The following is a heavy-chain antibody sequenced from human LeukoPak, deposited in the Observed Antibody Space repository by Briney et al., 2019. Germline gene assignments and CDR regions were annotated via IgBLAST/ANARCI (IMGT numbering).Heavy chain of an antibody. CDR2: INHSGST. V-gene: IGHV4-34*01. D-gene: IGHD3-10*01. CDR1: GGSFSGYY. J-gene: IGHJ6*03. Sequence: SETLSLTCAVYGGSFSGYYWSWIRQPPGKGLEWIGEINHSGSTNYNPSLKSRVTISVDTSKNQFSLKLSSVTAADTAVYYCARRARYYYATSYYTYYRNVGAKGTRVTISS. CDR3: ARRARYYYATSYYTYYRNV.